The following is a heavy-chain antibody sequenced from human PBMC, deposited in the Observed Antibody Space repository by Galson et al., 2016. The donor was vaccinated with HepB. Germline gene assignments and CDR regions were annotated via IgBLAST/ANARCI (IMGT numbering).Heavy chain of an antibody. CDR3: ARNCGGDCYYLGY. Sequence: SVKVSCKASGYTFKNYGINWVRQAPGQGLEWMGWISGYNAYSNYAQKVKGRVTMTTVTSTNTAYMELRTLRSDDTAVYYCARNCGGDCYYLGYWGQGTLVTVSS. D-gene: IGHD2-21*02. CDR2: ISGYNAYS. CDR1: GYTFKNYG. V-gene: IGHV1-18*01. J-gene: IGHJ4*02.